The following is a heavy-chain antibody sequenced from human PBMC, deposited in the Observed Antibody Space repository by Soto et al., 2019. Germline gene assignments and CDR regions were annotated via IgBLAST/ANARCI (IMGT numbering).Heavy chain of an antibody. Sequence: PSETLSLTCTVSGDSISSYYWSWILQPPWKGLEWIGYIYYSGSTNYNPSLKSRVTISVDTSKNQFSLKLSSVTAADTAVYYCARAYRYDSSGFYFYYFDYWGQGTLVTVS. J-gene: IGHJ4*02. CDR3: ARAYRYDSSGFYFYYFDY. CDR2: IYYSGST. D-gene: IGHD3-22*01. V-gene: IGHV4-59*01. CDR1: GDSISSYY.